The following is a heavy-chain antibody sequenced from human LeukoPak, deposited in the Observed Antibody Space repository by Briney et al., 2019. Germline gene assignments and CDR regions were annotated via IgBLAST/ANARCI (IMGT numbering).Heavy chain of an antibody. CDR3: AKDSLLWFGSNWFDP. J-gene: IGHJ5*02. CDR1: GFTLDDYG. V-gene: IGHV3-23*01. CDR2: ISGSGGST. D-gene: IGHD3-10*01. Sequence: GGSLRLSCAASGFTLDDYGMSWVRQAPGKGLEWVSAISGSGGSTYYADSVKGRFTISRDNSKNTLYLQMNSLRAEDTAVYYCAKDSLLWFGSNWFDPWGQGTLVTVSS.